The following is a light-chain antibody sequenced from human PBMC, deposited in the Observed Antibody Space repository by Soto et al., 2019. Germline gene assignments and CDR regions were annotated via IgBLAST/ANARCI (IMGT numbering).Light chain of an antibody. J-gene: IGLJ1*01. Sequence: QSVLTQPASVSGSPGQSITISCTGTSSDVGGNNFVSWYQQHPDKAPKLLIYAITNRPSGFSNRFSGSKSGGTASLTISGLQTEDEADYYCCSYTTISTVVFGTGTKVTVL. CDR3: CSYTTISTVV. CDR1: SSDVGGNNF. V-gene: IGLV2-14*03. CDR2: AIT.